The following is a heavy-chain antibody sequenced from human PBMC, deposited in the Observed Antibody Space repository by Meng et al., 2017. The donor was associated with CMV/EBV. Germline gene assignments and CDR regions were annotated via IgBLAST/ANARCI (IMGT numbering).Heavy chain of an antibody. J-gene: IGHJ4*02. CDR2: IYYSGST. Sequence: GSLRLSCTVSGGSISSYYWSWIRQPPGKGLEWIGYIYYSGSTNYNPSLKSRVTISVDTSKNQFSLKLSSETAADTAVYYCARHYYDFWSGYPTYYFDYWGQGTLVTVSS. D-gene: IGHD3-3*01. V-gene: IGHV4-59*01. CDR3: ARHYYDFWSGYPTYYFDY. CDR1: GGSISSYY.